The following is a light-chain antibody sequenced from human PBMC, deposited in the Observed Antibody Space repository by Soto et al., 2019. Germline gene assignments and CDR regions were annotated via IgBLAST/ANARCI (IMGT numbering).Light chain of an antibody. V-gene: IGKV3-11*01. Sequence: VLTQSPATLCLSPGERATLSCRASLNVNSYLAWYQQKPGQAPRLLIYDASNRAAGIPARFSGSGSGTDFTLTISSLEPEDFAIYYCQQRQYWPPITFGQGTRLEI. CDR1: LNVNSY. J-gene: IGKJ5*01. CDR2: DAS. CDR3: QQRQYWPPIT.